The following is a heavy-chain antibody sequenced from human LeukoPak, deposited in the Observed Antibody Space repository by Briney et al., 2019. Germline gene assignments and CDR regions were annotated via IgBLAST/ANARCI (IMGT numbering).Heavy chain of an antibody. CDR1: GGSIGRYY. CDR3: ARHGSYYSFDY. V-gene: IGHV4-59*08. J-gene: IGHJ4*02. CDR2: LDYSGST. Sequence: SETLSLTCTVSGGSIGRYYWSWIRLPPPKGLEWIAYLDYSGSTIYNPALKSRVTISVDTSKHQFSLRLSSMTAADTAVYYCARHGSYYSFDYWGEGTLVTVSS. D-gene: IGHD5-18*01.